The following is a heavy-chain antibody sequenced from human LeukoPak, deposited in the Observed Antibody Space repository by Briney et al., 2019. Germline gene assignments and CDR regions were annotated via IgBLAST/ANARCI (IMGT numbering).Heavy chain of an antibody. Sequence: GGSLRLSCAASGFTFDDYAMHWVRQAPGKGLEWISGISWNSGSIGYADSVKGRFTVSRDNAKNSLYLQMNSLRPEDTALYYCAKENPAFKIWGQGTMVPVSS. CDR2: ISWNSGSI. V-gene: IGHV3-9*01. CDR3: AKENPAFKI. J-gene: IGHJ3*02. CDR1: GFTFDDYA.